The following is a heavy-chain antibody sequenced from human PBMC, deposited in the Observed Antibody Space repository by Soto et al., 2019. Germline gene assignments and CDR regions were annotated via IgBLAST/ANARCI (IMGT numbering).Heavy chain of an antibody. J-gene: IGHJ5*02. CDR3: ARSFSGGDADWFDP. CDR1: GYTFTSYA. D-gene: IGHD2-21*02. V-gene: IGHV1-3*01. Sequence: QVQLVQSGAEVKKPGASVKVSCKASGYTFTSYAMHWVRQAPGQRLEWMGWINAGNGNTKYSQKFQGRVTITRDTSASTAYMELSSLRSEDTAVYYCARSFSGGDADWFDPWGQGSLVTVSS. CDR2: INAGNGNT.